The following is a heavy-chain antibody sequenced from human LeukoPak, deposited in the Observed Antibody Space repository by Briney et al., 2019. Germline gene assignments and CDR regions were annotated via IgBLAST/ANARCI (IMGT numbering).Heavy chain of an antibody. CDR2: ISGSGGST. CDR3: ATRIVLMGNERFDP. CDR1: GFTVSSNY. J-gene: IGHJ5*02. Sequence: PGGSLRLSCAASGFTVSSNYMSWVRQAPGKGLEWVSAISGSGGSTYYADSVKGRFTISRDNSKNTLYLQMNSLRAEDTAVYYCATRIVLMGNERFDPWGQGTLVTVSS. V-gene: IGHV3-23*01. D-gene: IGHD2-8*01.